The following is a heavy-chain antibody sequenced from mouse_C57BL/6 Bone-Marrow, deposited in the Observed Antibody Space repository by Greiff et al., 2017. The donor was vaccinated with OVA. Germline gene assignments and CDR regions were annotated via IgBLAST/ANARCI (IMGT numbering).Heavy chain of an antibody. D-gene: IGHD3-2*02. CDR2: ISNLAYSI. J-gene: IGHJ4*01. CDR3: ARRSSAHYYAMDY. V-gene: IGHV5-15*01. CDR1: GFTFSDYG. Sequence: EVMLVESGGGLVQPGGSLKLSCAASGFTFSDYGMAWVRQAPRKGPEWVAFISNLAYSIYYADTVTGRFTISRENATNTLYLEMSSLRSEDTAMYYCARRSSAHYYAMDYWGQGTSVTVSS.